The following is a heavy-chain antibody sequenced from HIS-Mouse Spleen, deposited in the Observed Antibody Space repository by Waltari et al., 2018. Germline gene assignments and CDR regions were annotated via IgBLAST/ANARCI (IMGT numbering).Heavy chain of an antibody. Sequence: QVQLQPWGAGLLKPSETLSLTCAVYGGSFSGYYWSWIRQPPGKGLEWIGEINHSGSTNYNPSLKSRVTISVDTSKNQFSLKLSSVTAADTAVYYCARGALRGSYYWGEYFQHWGQGTLVTVSS. J-gene: IGHJ1*01. CDR2: INHSGST. CDR3: ARGALRGSYYWGEYFQH. CDR1: GGSFSGYY. D-gene: IGHD1-26*01. V-gene: IGHV4-34*01.